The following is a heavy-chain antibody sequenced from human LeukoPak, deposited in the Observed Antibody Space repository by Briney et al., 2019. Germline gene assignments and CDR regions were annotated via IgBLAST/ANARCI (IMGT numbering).Heavy chain of an antibody. V-gene: IGHV3-7*03. CDR2: IKQDGSEK. J-gene: IGHJ5*02. Sequence: GGSLRLSCAASGFTFSSYWMSWVRQAPGKGLEWVANIKQDGSEKYYVDSVKGRFTISRDNSKNTLYLQMNSLRADDTAVYYCAKGGLVHRFDPWGQGTLVTVSS. CDR3: AKGGLVHRFDP. CDR1: GFTFSSYW.